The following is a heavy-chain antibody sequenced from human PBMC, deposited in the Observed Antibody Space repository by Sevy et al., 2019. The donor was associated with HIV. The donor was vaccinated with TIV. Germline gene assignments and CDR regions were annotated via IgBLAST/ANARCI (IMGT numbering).Heavy chain of an antibody. D-gene: IGHD3-22*01. CDR3: SRDEISYYYDSSGMGFDY. CDR1: GFTFSSYW. Sequence: GGSLRLSCAASGFTFSSYWMSWVRQAPGKGLEWVANIKQDGSEKYYVDSVKGRFIISRDNAKNSLYLQMNSLRAEDTAVYYCSRDEISYYYDSSGMGFDYWGQGTLDTVSS. CDR2: IKQDGSEK. V-gene: IGHV3-7*03. J-gene: IGHJ4*02.